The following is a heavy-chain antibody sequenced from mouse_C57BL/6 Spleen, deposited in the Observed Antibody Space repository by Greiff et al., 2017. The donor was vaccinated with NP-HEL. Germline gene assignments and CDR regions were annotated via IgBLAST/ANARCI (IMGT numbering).Heavy chain of an antibody. V-gene: IGHV1-72*01. D-gene: IGHD1-1*01. CDR2: IDPSSGGT. CDR3: ARSTVVAEYYAMDY. J-gene: IGHJ4*01. Sequence: QVQLQQPGAELVKPGASVKLSCKASGYTFTSYGMHWVKQRPGRGLEWIGRIDPSSGGTKYNEKFKSKATLTVDKPSSTADMQLSSLTSEDSAVYYCARSTVVAEYYAMDYWGQGTSVTVSS. CDR1: GYTFTSYG.